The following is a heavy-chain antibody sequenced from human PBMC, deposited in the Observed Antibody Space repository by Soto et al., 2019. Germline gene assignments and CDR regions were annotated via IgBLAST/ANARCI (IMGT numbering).Heavy chain of an antibody. V-gene: IGHV4-34*01. Sequence: SETLSLTCAVYGGSFSGYYWSWIRQPPGKGLEWIGEINHSGSTNYNPSLKSRVTISVDTSKSQFSLRLSSVTAADTAVYYCSRGPYCSGGSCSYFYYMDVWGKGTTVTVSS. CDR2: INHSGST. CDR3: SRGPYCSGGSCSYFYYMDV. D-gene: IGHD2-15*01. CDR1: GGSFSGYY. J-gene: IGHJ6*03.